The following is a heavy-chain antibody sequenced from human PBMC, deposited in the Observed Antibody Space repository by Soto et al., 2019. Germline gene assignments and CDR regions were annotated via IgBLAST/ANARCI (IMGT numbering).Heavy chain of an antibody. CDR1: GGSISSYY. Sequence: PSETVSLTCTVSGGSISSYYWSWIRQPPGKGLEWIGYIYYSGSTNYNPSLKSRVTISVDTSKNQFSLKLSSVTAADTAVYYCARAPPYSSGWYDYYYYYGMDVWGQGTTVTVSS. CDR3: ARAPPYSSGWYDYYYYYGMDV. J-gene: IGHJ6*02. V-gene: IGHV4-59*01. CDR2: IYYSGST. D-gene: IGHD6-19*01.